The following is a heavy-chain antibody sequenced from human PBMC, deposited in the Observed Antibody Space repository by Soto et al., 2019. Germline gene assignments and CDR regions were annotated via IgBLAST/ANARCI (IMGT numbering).Heavy chain of an antibody. D-gene: IGHD3-16*02. J-gene: IGHJ4*02. CDR2: IFYSGST. CDR3: ARRVDYVWGSNRYSPYLDY. CDR1: SGSISSTIYS. V-gene: IGHV4-39*01. Sequence: SETLSLTCTVSSGSISSTIYSWDWIRQPPGKGLEWIGSIFYSGSTYCNPSLKSRVTISVDTSKNQFSLTLTSVTAADTAVYYCARRVDYVWGSNRYSPYLDYWGQGTLVTVSS.